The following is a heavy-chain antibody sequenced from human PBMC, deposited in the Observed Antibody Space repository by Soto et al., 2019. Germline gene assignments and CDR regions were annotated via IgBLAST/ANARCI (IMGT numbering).Heavy chain of an antibody. J-gene: IGHJ6*02. CDR1: GGSFSGYY. CDR2: INHSGST. V-gene: IGHV4-34*01. Sequence: QVQLQQWGAGLLKPSETLSLTCAVYGGSFSGYYWSWIRQPPGKGLEWIGEINHSGSTNYNPSLQSRVTISVDTSKNQFSLKLSSVTAADTAVYYCARGGSGSYRRYYYYGMDVWGQGTTVTVSS. CDR3: ARGGSGSYRRYYYYGMDV. D-gene: IGHD3-10*01.